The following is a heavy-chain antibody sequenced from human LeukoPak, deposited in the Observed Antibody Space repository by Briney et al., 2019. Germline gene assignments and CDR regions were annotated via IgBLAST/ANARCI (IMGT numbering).Heavy chain of an antibody. CDR3: ARGHTTVATPGDMDV. J-gene: IGHJ6*03. Sequence: ASVKVSCKASGYTFTSYDINCVRQATGQGLEWMGWMNPNSGNTGYAQKFQGRVTITRNTSIGTAYTELSSLRSEDTAVYYCARGHTTVATPGDMDVWGKGTTVTVSS. CDR2: MNPNSGNT. D-gene: IGHD4-23*01. V-gene: IGHV1-8*03. CDR1: GYTFTSYD.